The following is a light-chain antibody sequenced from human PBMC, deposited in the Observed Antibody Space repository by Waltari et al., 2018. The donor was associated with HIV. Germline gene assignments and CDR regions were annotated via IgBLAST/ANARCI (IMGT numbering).Light chain of an antibody. V-gene: IGLV2-8*01. CDR2: GVN. Sequence: QSALTQPPSASGSPGQSVTFSCTAPSRDVGAYNFVSWYQQHPGKAPKLIIYGVNQRPSGVPDRFSGSKSGNTASLTVSGLQADDEADYYCSSYAGPNHLLFGGGTKLTVL. J-gene: IGLJ2*01. CDR1: SRDVGAYNF. CDR3: SSYAGPNHLL.